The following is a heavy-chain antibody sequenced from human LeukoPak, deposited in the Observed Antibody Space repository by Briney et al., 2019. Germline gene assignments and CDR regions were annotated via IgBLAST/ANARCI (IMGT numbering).Heavy chain of an antibody. CDR2: IYYSGST. Sequence: SETLSLTRTVSGGSISSYYWSWIRQPPGKGLEWIGYIYYSGSTNYNPSLKSRVTISVDTSKNQFSLKLSSVTAADTAVYYCARVKWLRFGTSYYFDYWGQGTLVTVSS. CDR1: GGSISSYY. CDR3: ARVKWLRFGTSYYFDY. J-gene: IGHJ4*02. V-gene: IGHV4-59*01. D-gene: IGHD5-12*01.